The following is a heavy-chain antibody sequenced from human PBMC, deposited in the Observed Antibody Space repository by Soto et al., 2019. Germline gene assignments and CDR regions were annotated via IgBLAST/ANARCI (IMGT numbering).Heavy chain of an antibody. CDR2: IKTTSDGGTI. J-gene: IGHJ5*02. Sequence: EVQLVESGGGLVKPGESLRLSCAASGFTFSTAWMTWVRQAPGRGLEWVARIKTTSDGGTIHYAAPVKGRFTISRDDSKDTLFLQMNSLKIEDTALYYCIRDPYGSTWGQGPLVTVSS. V-gene: IGHV3-15*01. D-gene: IGHD3-10*01. CDR1: GFTFSTAW. CDR3: IRDPYGST.